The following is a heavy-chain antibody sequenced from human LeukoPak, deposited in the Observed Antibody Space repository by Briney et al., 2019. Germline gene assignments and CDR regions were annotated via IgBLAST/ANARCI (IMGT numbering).Heavy chain of an antibody. D-gene: IGHD3-16*02. CDR2: IIPIFGTA. CDR1: GGTFSSYA. CDR3: ARANFYDYVWGSYRYPFDY. Sequence: SVKVSCKASGGTFSSYAISWARQAPGQGLEWMGGIIPIFGTANYAQKSQGRVTITADKSTSTAYMELSSLRSEDTAVYYCARANFYDYVWGSYRYPFDYWGQGTLVTVSS. V-gene: IGHV1-69*06. J-gene: IGHJ4*02.